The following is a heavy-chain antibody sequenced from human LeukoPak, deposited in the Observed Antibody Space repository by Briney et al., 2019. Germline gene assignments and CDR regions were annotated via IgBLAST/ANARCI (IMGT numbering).Heavy chain of an antibody. V-gene: IGHV5-51*01. Sequence: GESLKISCKGSGYSFTSYWIGWVRQMPGKGLEWMGIIYPGDSDTRYSPSFQGQVTISADKSISTAYLQWSSLKASDTAIYYCARRYGSNPMGTYYFDYWGQGTLVTVSS. CDR2: IYPGDSDT. J-gene: IGHJ4*02. D-gene: IGHD4-23*01. CDR3: ARRYGSNPMGTYYFDY. CDR1: GYSFTSYW.